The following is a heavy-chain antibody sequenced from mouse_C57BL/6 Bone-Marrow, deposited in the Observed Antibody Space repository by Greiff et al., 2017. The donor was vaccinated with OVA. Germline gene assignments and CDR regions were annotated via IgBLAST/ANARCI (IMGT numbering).Heavy chain of an antibody. CDR1: GYTFTSYW. Sequence: QVQLQQPGAELVRPGSSVKLSCKASGYTFTSYWMHWVKQRPIQGLEWIGNIDPSDGETNYNQKFKDKATLTVDKSSSTAYMQLSSLTSEDSAVYYCARTLSNYPCYYAMDYWGQGTSVTVSS. J-gene: IGHJ4*01. V-gene: IGHV1-52*01. CDR3: ARTLSNYPCYYAMDY. CDR2: IDPSDGET. D-gene: IGHD2-5*01.